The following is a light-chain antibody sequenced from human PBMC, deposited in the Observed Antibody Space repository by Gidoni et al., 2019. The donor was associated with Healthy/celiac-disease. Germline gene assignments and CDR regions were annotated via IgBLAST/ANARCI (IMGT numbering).Light chain of an antibody. CDR1: QSLLHSNGYNY. V-gene: IGKV2-28*01. CDR2: LGS. J-gene: IGKJ1*01. Sequence: DTVMPQSPLSLPVTPGEPASIPCRSSQSLLHSNGYNYLDWYLQKPGQSPQLLIYLGSNRAAGVPDRFSGSGSGTDFTLKISRVEAEDVGVYYCMQALQTRTFGQGTKVEIK. CDR3: MQALQTRT.